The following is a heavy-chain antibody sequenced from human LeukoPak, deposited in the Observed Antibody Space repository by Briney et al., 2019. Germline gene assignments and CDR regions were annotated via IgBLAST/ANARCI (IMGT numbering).Heavy chain of an antibody. V-gene: IGHV1-24*01. CDR3: ATATPLKYYYDSSGYYY. CDR2: FDPEDGDT. Sequence: ASVKVSCKVSGYTLTELSMHWVRQAPGKGLEWMGGFDPEDGDTIYAQKFQGRVTMTEDTSTDTAYMELSSLRSEDTAVYYCATATPLKYYYDSSGYYYWGQGTLVTVSS. CDR1: GYTLTELS. J-gene: IGHJ4*02. D-gene: IGHD3-22*01.